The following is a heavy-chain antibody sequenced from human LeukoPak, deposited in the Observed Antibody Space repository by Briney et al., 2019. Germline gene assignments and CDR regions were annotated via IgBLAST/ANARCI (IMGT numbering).Heavy chain of an antibody. J-gene: IGHJ1*01. V-gene: IGHV3-23*01. Sequence: PGGSLRLSCAASGFTSGSYGMSWVRQAPGKGLEWVSFITPNADRTSYADSVEGRFTISRDNPRNTLYMQMNSLRDEDTAVYYCAIMHGYYDGRGYWVQWGQGTLVTVSS. CDR1: GFTSGSYG. CDR2: ITPNADRT. CDR3: AIMHGYYDGRGYWVQ. D-gene: IGHD3-22*01.